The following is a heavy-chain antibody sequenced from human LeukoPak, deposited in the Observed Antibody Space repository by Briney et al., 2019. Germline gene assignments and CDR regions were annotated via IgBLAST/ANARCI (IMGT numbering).Heavy chain of an antibody. J-gene: IGHJ4*02. CDR3: ATCRAYVAERFDY. Sequence: SETLSLTCAVSGHSINSDYYWNWLRQPPGKGLEWIGSIYRSGSTFYNPSLRSRVSMSLDTSKNQSSLRLTSVTAADTAVCYCATCRAYVAERFDYWGQGTLVTVSS. CDR1: GHSINSDYY. D-gene: IGHD3-16*01. CDR2: IYRSGST. V-gene: IGHV4-38-2*01.